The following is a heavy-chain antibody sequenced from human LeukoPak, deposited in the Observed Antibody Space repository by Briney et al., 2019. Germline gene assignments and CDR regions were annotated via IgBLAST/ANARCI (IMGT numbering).Heavy chain of an antibody. J-gene: IGHJ4*02. Sequence: GGSLRLSCAASGFTVTDWYMNWVRQAPGKGLKWVSYISSTVDNTNYADSVRGRFTISRDTAKRTLYLQMDSLRVHDTAIYYCARDRGGSALANWGQGTLVIVSS. CDR3: ARDRGGSALAN. V-gene: IGHV3-11*04. CDR2: ISSTVDNT. D-gene: IGHD1-26*01. CDR1: GFTVTDWY.